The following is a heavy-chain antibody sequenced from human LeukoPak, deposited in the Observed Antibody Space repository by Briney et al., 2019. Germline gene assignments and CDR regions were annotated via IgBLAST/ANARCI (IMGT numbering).Heavy chain of an antibody. CDR2: ISGTGGTT. CDR1: GFTFSSYA. CDR3: ARAALRGTYCYDC. J-gene: IGHJ4*02. Sequence: GGPLRLSCAASGFTFSSYAMGWVRQAPGKGLEWVSAISGTGGTTNYADSVKGRFTVSRDNSKNTLYLQMNSLRAEDTAVFYCARAALRGTYCYDCWGRGILVTVSS. D-gene: IGHD1-14*01. V-gene: IGHV3-23*01.